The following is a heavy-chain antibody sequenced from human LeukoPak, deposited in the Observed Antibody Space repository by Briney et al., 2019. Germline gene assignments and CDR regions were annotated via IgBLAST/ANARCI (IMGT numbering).Heavy chain of an antibody. J-gene: IGHJ6*02. CDR2: IWYDGSNK. CDR3: ARDAYAPNYYYYGMDV. V-gene: IGHV3-33*01. Sequence: GRSLRLSCAASGFTFSSYGMHWVRQAPGKGLEWVAVIWYDGSNKYYADSVKGRFTISRDNAKNSLYLQMNSLRAEDTAVYYCARDAYAPNYYYYGMDVWGQGTTVTVSS. CDR1: GFTFSSYG. D-gene: IGHD4-17*01.